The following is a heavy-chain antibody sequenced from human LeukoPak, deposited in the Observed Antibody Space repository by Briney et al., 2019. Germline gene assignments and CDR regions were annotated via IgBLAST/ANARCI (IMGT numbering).Heavy chain of an antibody. J-gene: IGHJ2*01. CDR2: MNPNSGNT. CDR1: GYTFTSYD. D-gene: IGHD3-22*01. CDR3: AISPVPNYYDSAPFDL. V-gene: IGHV1-8*01. Sequence: GASVKVSCKASGYTFTSYDINWVRQATGQGLEWMGWMNPNSGNTGYAQKFQGRVTMTRNTSISTAYMELSSLRSEDTAVYYCAISPVPNYYDSAPFDLWGRGTLVTVSS.